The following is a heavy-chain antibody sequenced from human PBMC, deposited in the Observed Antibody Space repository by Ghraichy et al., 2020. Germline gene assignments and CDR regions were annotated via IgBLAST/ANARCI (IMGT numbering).Heavy chain of an antibody. CDR3: ARVEATVVTPSISYYYYYYMDV. CDR1: GYTFTSYG. D-gene: IGHD4-23*01. V-gene: IGHV1-18*04. Sequence: ASVKVSCKASGYTFTSYGISWVRQAPGQGLEWMGWNSAYNGNTNYAQKLQGRVTMTTDTSTSTAYMELRSLRSDDTAVYYCARVEATVVTPSISYYYYYYMDVWGKGTTVTVSS. J-gene: IGHJ6*03. CDR2: NSAYNGNT.